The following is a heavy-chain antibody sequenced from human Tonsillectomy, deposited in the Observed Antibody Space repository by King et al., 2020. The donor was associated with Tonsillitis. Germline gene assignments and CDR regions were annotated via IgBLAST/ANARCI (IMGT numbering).Heavy chain of an antibody. V-gene: IGHV4-59*01. Sequence: QLQESGPGLVKPSETLSLTCTVSGGSISRNYWSWVRQPPGRGLEWLGYIYYSGSTEYNPSLRCRVPISVDTSKNQFSLNLSSVTAADTAVYYCARDFYDTSGYRGYFEYWGQGALVTVSS. CDR1: GGSISRNY. J-gene: IGHJ4*02. D-gene: IGHD3-22*01. CDR3: ARDFYDTSGYRGYFEY. CDR2: IYYSGST.